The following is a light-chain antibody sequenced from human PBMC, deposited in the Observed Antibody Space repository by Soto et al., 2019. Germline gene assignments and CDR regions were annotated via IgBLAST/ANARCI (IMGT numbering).Light chain of an antibody. V-gene: IGLV1-40*01. CDR1: SSNIGAEYD. J-gene: IGLJ2*01. CDR2: GNT. Sequence: QLVLTQPPSVSGAPGQRVTISCTGSSSNIGAEYDVHWYQLLPKTAPKLLIYGNTKRPSGVPDRFSGSKSGTSASLAITGLQAEDEADYYCQSYDNSLSGVIFGGGTQLTVL. CDR3: QSYDNSLSGVI.